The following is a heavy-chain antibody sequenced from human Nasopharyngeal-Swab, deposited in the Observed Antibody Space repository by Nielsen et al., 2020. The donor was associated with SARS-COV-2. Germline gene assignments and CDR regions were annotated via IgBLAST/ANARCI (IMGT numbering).Heavy chain of an antibody. CDR2: ISGSGPTS. J-gene: IGHJ6*03. Sequence: GESLKISCAASGFTFSSHAMSWVRQAPGKGLEWVSAISGSGPTSYYADFVKGRFTMSRDNSKNAPYLQMDSLRAEDTAVYYCAKDRGYCSGPICYDSYYYLDVWGKGTAVTVSS. CDR1: GFTFSSHA. V-gene: IGHV3-23*01. D-gene: IGHD2-2*01. CDR3: AKDRGYCSGPICYDSYYYLDV.